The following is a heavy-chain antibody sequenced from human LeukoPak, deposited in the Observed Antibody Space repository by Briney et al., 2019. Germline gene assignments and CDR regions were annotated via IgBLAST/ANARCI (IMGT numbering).Heavy chain of an antibody. CDR3: ARDRLGYSSGWKGYY. Sequence: GGSLRLSCVASGFSFSTYWMIWARQAPGKGLEWVANIRQDGSEKNYVDSVKGRFTISRDNAKNSLYLQMNSLRAEDTAVYYCARDRLGYSSGWKGYYWGQGTLVTVSS. CDR2: IRQDGSEK. D-gene: IGHD6-19*01. J-gene: IGHJ4*02. CDR1: GFSFSTYW. V-gene: IGHV3-7*01.